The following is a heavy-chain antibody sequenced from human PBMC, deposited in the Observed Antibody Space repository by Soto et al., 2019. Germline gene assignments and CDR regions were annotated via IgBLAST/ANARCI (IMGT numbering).Heavy chain of an antibody. CDR2: INTSGGST. CDR1: GYTFTSYY. V-gene: IGHV1-46*01. CDR3: ARGSADVDADYYYYGMDV. D-gene: IGHD5-12*01. Sequence: QVQLVQSGAEVKKPGSSVKVSCKASGYTFTSYYMHWVRQAPGQGLEWMGIINTSGGSTIYAQTSQGRVTMTRDTSASTFYVERSSLRSEDTAVYYCARGSADVDADYYYYGMDVWGQGTTVTFSS. J-gene: IGHJ6*02.